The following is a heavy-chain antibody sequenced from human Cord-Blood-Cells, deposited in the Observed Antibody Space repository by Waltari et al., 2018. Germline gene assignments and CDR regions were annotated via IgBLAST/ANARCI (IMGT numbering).Heavy chain of an antibody. J-gene: IGHJ6*01. Sequence: QVQLVQSGAEVKKPGASVKVSCKASGYTFTSYGISWVRQAPGQGLEWMGWISAYNGNTNYAQKLQGRVTMTTDTSTVIVYMELRGLISDGTAVYYCAQGGCITIFGVVINEPAPYGSGVWGQGTTVTVSS. CDR1: GYTFTSYG. CDR3: AQGGCITIFGVVINEPAPYGSGV. CDR2: ISAYNGNT. D-gene: IGHD3-3*01. V-gene: IGHV1-18*01.